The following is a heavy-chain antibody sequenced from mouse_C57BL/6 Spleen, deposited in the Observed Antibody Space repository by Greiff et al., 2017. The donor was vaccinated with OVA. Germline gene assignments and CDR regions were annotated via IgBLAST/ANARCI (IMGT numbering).Heavy chain of an antibody. Sequence: EVKLLQSGADLVKPGGSLKLSCAASGFTFTSYGMSWVRQTPEKRLEWVATISSGGSYTYYPDSVKGRFTISRDNAKNTLYMQMSSLKSEDTAMYYCARITTVVYFGCWGQGTTLTVSS. J-gene: IGHJ2*01. CDR1: GFTFTSYG. D-gene: IGHD1-1*01. CDR3: ARITTVVYFGC. CDR2: ISSGGSYT. V-gene: IGHV5-6*01.